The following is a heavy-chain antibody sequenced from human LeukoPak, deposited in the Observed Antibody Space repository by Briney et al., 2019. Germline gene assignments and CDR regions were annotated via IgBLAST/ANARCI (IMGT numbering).Heavy chain of an antibody. V-gene: IGHV4-39*07. J-gene: IGHJ4*02. CDR1: GGSISSSSYY. D-gene: IGHD3-3*01. CDR2: IYYSGTT. Sequence: SETLSLTCTVSGGSISSSSYYWGWIRQPPGKGLEWIGSIYYSGTTNYNPSLKSRATMSVDTSKKQFSLRLISVTAADTAVYYCVSGRWSGYYFDTWGQGTRVTVSS. CDR3: VSGRWSGYYFDT.